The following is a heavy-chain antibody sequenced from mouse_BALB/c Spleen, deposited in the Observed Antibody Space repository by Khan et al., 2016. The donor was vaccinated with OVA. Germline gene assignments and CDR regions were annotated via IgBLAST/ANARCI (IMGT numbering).Heavy chain of an antibody. CDR2: ISSSGRT. Sequence: EVQLQESGPGLVNPSQSLSLTCTVTGYSITSDYAWNWIRPFPGNKLEWMGYISSSGRTSYNPSLKSRISITRDTSKNQVFLQLNSVTTEDTASYFCARSVTITTVVATDFDYWGQGTTLTVSS. CDR1: GYSITSDYA. V-gene: IGHV3-2*02. CDR3: ARSVTITTVVATDFDY. D-gene: IGHD1-1*01. J-gene: IGHJ2*01.